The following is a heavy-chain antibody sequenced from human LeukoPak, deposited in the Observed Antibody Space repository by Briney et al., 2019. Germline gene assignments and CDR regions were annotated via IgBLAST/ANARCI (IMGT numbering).Heavy chain of an antibody. V-gene: IGHV3-11*04. D-gene: IGHD5-18*01. Sequence: GGSLRLSCAASGFTFSDYYMSWVRQAPGKGLEWVSAISGSGGSTYYADSVKGRFTISRDNAKNSLYLQMNSLRVEDAAVYYCARVSRRGYSYGYDFDYWGQGTLVTVSS. CDR3: ARVSRRGYSYGYDFDY. CDR2: ISGSGGST. CDR1: GFTFSDYY. J-gene: IGHJ4*02.